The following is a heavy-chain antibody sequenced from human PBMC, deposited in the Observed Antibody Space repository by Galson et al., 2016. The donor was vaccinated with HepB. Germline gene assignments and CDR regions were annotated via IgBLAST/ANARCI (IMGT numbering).Heavy chain of an antibody. J-gene: IGHJ4*02. CDR1: GGSINNGNYY. D-gene: IGHD6-19*01. V-gene: IGHV4-61*02. CDR2: IYGSGNT. Sequence: TLSLTCTVSGGSINNGNYYWSWIRQPAGKGLEWIGRIYGSGNTNNNPSLKSRVTMPADTSKNRFSLRLTSVTAADTAVYYCARVTVSSGWSIDYWGQGTLVTVSS. CDR3: ARVTVSSGWSIDY.